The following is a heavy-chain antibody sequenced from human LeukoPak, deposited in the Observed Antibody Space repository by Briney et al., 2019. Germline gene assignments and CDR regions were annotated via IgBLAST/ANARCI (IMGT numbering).Heavy chain of an antibody. CDR2: IYYSGST. CDR3: ARGEGSFAATDYYFDY. V-gene: IGHV4-59*01. Sequence: PSETLSLTCTVSGASISSYYWSWIRQPPGKRLEWIGYIYYSGSTNYNPSLNSRVTISVDTSKNQFSLKLSSVTAADTAVYYCARGEGSFAATDYYFDYWGRGTLVTVSS. CDR1: GASISSYY. D-gene: IGHD3-16*02. J-gene: IGHJ4*02.